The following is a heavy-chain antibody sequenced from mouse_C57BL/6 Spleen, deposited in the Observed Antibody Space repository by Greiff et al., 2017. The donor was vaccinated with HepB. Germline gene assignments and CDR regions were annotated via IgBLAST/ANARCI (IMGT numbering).Heavy chain of an antibody. CDR2: IDPEDGDT. V-gene: IGHV14-1*01. D-gene: IGHD2-5*01. CDR1: GFNIKDYY. Sequence: EVQLQESGAELVRPGASVKLSCTASGFNIKDYYMHWVKQRPEQGLEWIGRIDPEDGDTEYAPKFQGKATMTADTSSNTAYLQLSSLTSEDTAVYYCTSPCYYSNYEGFAYWGQGTLVTVSA. CDR3: TSPCYYSNYEGFAY. J-gene: IGHJ3*01.